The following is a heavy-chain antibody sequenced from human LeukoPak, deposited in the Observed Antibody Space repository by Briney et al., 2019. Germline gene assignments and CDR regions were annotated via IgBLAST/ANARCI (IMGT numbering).Heavy chain of an antibody. D-gene: IGHD2-15*01. J-gene: IGHJ4*02. Sequence: GGSLRLSCAAYGFAFSSYAMSWVRQAPGKGLEWVSAINGSGGSTYYADSVKGRFTISRDNSKNTLYLQMNSLRAEDTAVYYCAKDGEGTNDCSGGSCYLDDYWGQGTLVTVSS. CDR1: GFAFSSYA. V-gene: IGHV3-23*01. CDR2: INGSGGST. CDR3: AKDGEGTNDCSGGSCYLDDY.